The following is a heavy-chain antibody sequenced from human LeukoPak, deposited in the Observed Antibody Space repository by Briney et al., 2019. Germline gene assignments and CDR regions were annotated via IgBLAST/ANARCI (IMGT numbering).Heavy chain of an antibody. D-gene: IGHD6-6*01. CDR2: MFYDGSDK. V-gene: IGHV3-33*06. CDR1: GFNFGGYG. J-gene: IGHJ6*03. Sequence: GGSLRLSCVASGFNFGGYGMHWVRQAPGKGLEWVAVMFYDGSDKYYADSVKGRFTISRDNSKNTLYLQMNSPRAEDTAVYYCAKDLAARPAYYYYMDVWGKGTTVTVSS. CDR3: AKDLAARPAYYYYMDV.